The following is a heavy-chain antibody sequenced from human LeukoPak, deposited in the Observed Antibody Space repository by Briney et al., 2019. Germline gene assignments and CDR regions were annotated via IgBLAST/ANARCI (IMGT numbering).Heavy chain of an antibody. CDR2: ITVSGGST. D-gene: IGHD6-19*01. CDR1: GFTFSTYA. CDR3: AKGGWGAFDI. V-gene: IGHV3-23*01. Sequence: GGSLRLSCAASGFTFSTYAMRWVPQAPGKGLEWVSTITVSGGSTYYADSVRGRFTISRDNSMHTLYLQMNSLRAEDTAIYYCAKGGWGAFDIWGQGTMVTVSS. J-gene: IGHJ3*02.